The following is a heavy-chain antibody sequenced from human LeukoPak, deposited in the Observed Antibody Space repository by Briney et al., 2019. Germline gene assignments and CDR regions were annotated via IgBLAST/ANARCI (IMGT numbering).Heavy chain of an antibody. J-gene: IGHJ5*02. Sequence: PGGSLRLSCAASGLTVSSDYMSWVRQAPGKGLEWVSVIYSGGGTYYADSVRGRFTISRDNSKNTLYLQLNSLRAEDTAVYYCARYPYSPSSWSDPWGQGTLVTVSS. V-gene: IGHV3-66*01. CDR3: ARYPYSPSSWSDP. CDR2: IYSGGGT. CDR1: GLTVSSDY. D-gene: IGHD6-6*01.